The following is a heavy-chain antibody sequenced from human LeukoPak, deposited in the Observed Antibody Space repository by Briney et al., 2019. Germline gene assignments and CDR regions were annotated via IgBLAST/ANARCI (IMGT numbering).Heavy chain of an antibody. CDR2: VIPIFGTA. CDR3: GRKAGDCGGGSCYSIDY. J-gene: IGHJ4*02. CDR1: GGSFSSEA. Sequence: ASVKVSCKAFGGSFSSEAISWVRQAPGQGLEWMGGVIPIFGTANYAQKFQGRVTITTDESTSTAYMEVSSLRSEDTAVYYCGRKAGDCGGGSCYSIDYWGQGTLVTVSS. V-gene: IGHV1-69*05. D-gene: IGHD2-15*01.